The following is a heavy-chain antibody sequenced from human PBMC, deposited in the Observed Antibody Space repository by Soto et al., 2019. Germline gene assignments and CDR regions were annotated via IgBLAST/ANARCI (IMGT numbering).Heavy chain of an antibody. V-gene: IGHV5-10-1*01. CDR2: IDPSDSYT. J-gene: IGHJ6*02. CDR1: GYSFTSYW. Sequence: GESLKISCKGSGYSFTSYWISWVRQMPGKGLEWMGRIDPSDSYTNYSPSFQGHVTISADKSISTAYLQWSSLKASDTAMYYCARPAVAATGRDYYYYGMDVWGQGTTVTVSS. D-gene: IGHD2-15*01. CDR3: ARPAVAATGRDYYYYGMDV.